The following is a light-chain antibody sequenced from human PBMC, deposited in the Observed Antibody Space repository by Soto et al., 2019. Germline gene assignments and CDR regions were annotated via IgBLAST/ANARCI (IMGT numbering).Light chain of an antibody. J-gene: IGKJ1*01. CDR1: QSVSSY. V-gene: IGKV3-11*01. CDR3: QQRSSLPRT. CDR2: DAS. Sequence: IVFTQSPGTLSLSPGERATLSCRASQSVSSYLAWYQQKPGQAPRLLIYDASNRATGIPARFSGSGSGTDFTLTISSLEPEDFAVYYCQQRSSLPRTFGQGTKVDIK.